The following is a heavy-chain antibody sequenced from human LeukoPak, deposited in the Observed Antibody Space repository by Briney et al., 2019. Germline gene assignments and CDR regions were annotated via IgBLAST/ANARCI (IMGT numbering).Heavy chain of an antibody. J-gene: IGHJ4*02. Sequence: GASVKVSCKASGGTFSSYAISWVRQAPGQGLEWMGGIIPIFGTANYAQKFQGRVTITADESTSTAYMELSSLRSEDTAVYYCARTDPGGGYYYARFDYWGQGTLVTVSS. CDR2: IIPIFGTA. V-gene: IGHV1-69*01. D-gene: IGHD3-22*01. CDR3: ARTDPGGGYYYARFDY. CDR1: GGTFSSYA.